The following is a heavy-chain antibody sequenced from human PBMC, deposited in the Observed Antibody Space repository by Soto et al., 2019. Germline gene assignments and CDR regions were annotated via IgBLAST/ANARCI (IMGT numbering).Heavy chain of an antibody. V-gene: IGHV3-23*01. CDR2: ISGSRGTT. Sequence: EVQLLESGGGLVQPGGSLRLSCADSGFMFSSYTMSWVRQAPGTGLERVTGISGSRGTTSYTDSVKGRFTISRDNSTNALFLQSNSLIAEDTAVYYSAKKLGSGSRSSGEVHWGQGTRFTVSS. D-gene: IGHD6-6*01. J-gene: IGHJ4*02. CDR1: GFMFSSYT. CDR3: AKKLGSGSRSSGEVH.